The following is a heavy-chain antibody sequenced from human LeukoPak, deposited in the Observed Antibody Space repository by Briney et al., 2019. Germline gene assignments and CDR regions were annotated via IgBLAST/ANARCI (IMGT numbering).Heavy chain of an antibody. CDR1: GYTFTSYG. Sequence: GASVKVSCKASGYTFTSYGISWVRQAPGQGLEWMGWISAYNGNTNYAQKLQGRVTMTTDTSTSTAYMELRSLRSDDTAVYYCARVGYCSSTSCGYFDYWAREPWSPSPQ. CDR2: ISAYNGNT. CDR3: ARVGYCSSTSCGYFDY. D-gene: IGHD2-2*01. V-gene: IGHV1-18*01. J-gene: IGHJ4*02.